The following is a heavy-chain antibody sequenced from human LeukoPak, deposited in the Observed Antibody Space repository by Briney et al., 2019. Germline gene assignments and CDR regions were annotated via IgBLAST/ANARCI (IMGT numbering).Heavy chain of an antibody. CDR2: IDGPGRGT. J-gene: IGHJ3*02. D-gene: IGHD2-21*01. Sequence: GGSLRLSCAASGFSFISYGMHWVRQAPGKGLEWVARIDGPGRGTVYADSVKGRFTFSRDNAKNTLSLQMNSLRHDDTAMYYCVRDLFPDAFDIWGQGTRVTVSS. CDR3: VRDLFPDAFDI. CDR1: GFSFISYG. V-gene: IGHV3-74*01.